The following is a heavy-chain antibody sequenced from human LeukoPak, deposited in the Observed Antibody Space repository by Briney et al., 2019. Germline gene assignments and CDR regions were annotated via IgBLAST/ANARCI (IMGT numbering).Heavy chain of an antibody. CDR1: GFTFSSYW. CDR3: ARSMQDSLATLDY. D-gene: IGHD2-15*01. Sequence: GGSLRLSCAASGFTFSSYWMSWVRQAPGKGLEWVANINQDGSEKHCVDSVKGRFTISRDNAKKSLNLQMNSLRADDTAVYYCARSMQDSLATLDYWGQGTLVTVSS. V-gene: IGHV3-7*01. CDR2: INQDGSEK. J-gene: IGHJ4*02.